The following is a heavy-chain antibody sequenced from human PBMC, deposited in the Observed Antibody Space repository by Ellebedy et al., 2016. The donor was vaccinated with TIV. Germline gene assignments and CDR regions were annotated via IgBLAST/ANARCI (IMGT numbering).Heavy chain of an antibody. CDR1: GFTVSTYA. CDR3: ARHLRGETFGLVYHFDY. D-gene: IGHD3/OR15-3a*01. Sequence: GGSLRLSXAASGFTVSTYAMSWVRQAPGKGLEWVSGISGSAGRISYADSVKGRFAISRDDSENMMYLQMNSLRAEDTAIYYCARHLRGETFGLVYHFDYWGPGTLVTVSS. CDR2: ISGSAGRI. V-gene: IGHV3-23*01. J-gene: IGHJ4*02.